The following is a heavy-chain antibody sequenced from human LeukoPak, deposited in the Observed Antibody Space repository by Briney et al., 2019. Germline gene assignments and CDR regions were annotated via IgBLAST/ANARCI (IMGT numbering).Heavy chain of an antibody. J-gene: IGHJ6*02. D-gene: IGHD3-22*01. CDR2: FDPEDGET. Sequence: ASVKVSCKDSVYTLTELSMHWVRQAPAKGIEWMGGFDPEDGETIYAQKYKGRVTMTEGTSTDTAYMELSSLRSEDTAVYYCGSGYSEPQDWGQGTTVTVSS. CDR1: VYTLTELS. V-gene: IGHV1-24*01. CDR3: GSGYSEPQD.